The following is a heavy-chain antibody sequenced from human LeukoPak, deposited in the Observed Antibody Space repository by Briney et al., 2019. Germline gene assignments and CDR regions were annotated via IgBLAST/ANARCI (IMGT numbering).Heavy chain of an antibody. CDR1: GDSVSSSTSA. V-gene: IGHV6-1*01. D-gene: IGHD6-6*01. CDR3: ARDISSSNYYFDY. J-gene: IGHJ4*02. CDR2: TFYRSKWYY. Sequence: SQTLSLTCAISGDSVSSSTSAWHWIRQSPSRGLEWLGRTFYRSKWYYDYVVSLKGRITINSDTSKNQFSLQLNSVTPEDTAVYYCARDISSSNYYFDYWGQGTLVTVSS.